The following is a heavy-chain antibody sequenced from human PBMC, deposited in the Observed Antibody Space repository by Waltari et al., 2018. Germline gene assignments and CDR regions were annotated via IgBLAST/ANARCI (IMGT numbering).Heavy chain of an antibody. CDR1: GFTVNNNY. V-gene: IGHV3-53*02. CDR3: AVLRFLRWFVDY. J-gene: IGHJ4*02. Sequence: DVQLVETGGGLIQPGGSLRLSCAASGFTVNNNYMGWVRQAPGRGLEWVSVIYDVDTTCYADSVKGRVTVSTDASKNTLFLQMNSLRADDTAVYYCAVLRFLRWFVDYWGQGLPVTVSS. D-gene: IGHD3-3*01. CDR2: IYDVDTT.